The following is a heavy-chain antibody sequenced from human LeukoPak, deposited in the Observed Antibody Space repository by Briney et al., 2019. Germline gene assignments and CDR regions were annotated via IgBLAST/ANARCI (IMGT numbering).Heavy chain of an antibody. J-gene: IGHJ6*02. Sequence: GASVKVSCKASGYTFTSYAMNWVRQAPGQGLEWMGWINTNTGNPTYAQGFTGRFVFSLDTSVSTAYLQISSLKAEDTAVYYCARDPGEQSGWQWLAFHYYYYYGMDVWGQGTTVTVSS. CDR1: GYTFTSYA. V-gene: IGHV7-4-1*02. CDR2: INTNTGNP. CDR3: ARDPGEQSGWQWLAFHYYYYYGMDV. D-gene: IGHD6-19*01.